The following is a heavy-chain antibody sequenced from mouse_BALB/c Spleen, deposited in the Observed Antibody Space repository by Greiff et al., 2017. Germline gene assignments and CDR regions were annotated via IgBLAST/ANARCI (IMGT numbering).Heavy chain of an antibody. V-gene: IGHV1-69*02. CDR3: AREGGYGSRDYYAMDY. CDR1: GYTFTDYW. D-gene: IGHD1-1*01. J-gene: IGHJ4*01. CDR2: IDTSDSYT. Sequence: QVQLQQSGPELVKPGASMKISCKASGYTFTDYWMHWVKQRPGQGLEWIGAIDTSDSYTSYNQKFKGKATLTVDESSSTAYMQLSSLTSEDSAVYYCAREGGYGSRDYYAMDYWGQGTSVTVSS.